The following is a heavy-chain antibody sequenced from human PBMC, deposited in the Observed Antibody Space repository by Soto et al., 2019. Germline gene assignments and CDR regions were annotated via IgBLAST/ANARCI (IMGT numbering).Heavy chain of an antibody. CDR2: VDADGSGT. D-gene: IGHD1-1*01. Sequence: GGSLRLSCAAAGFSFSSYGMHWVRQAPGTGLVWVSRVDADGSGTTYAGSVKGRFSISRDNAKNTVSLQMNNLRAEDTAVYYCAGASGWKFDYWGLGVLVTVSS. V-gene: IGHV3-74*01. J-gene: IGHJ4*02. CDR3: AGASGWKFDY. CDR1: GFSFSSYG.